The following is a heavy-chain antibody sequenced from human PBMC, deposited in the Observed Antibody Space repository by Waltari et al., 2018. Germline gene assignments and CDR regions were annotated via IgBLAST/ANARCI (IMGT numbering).Heavy chain of an antibody. CDR3: AREEYSSSWYGY. D-gene: IGHD6-13*01. Sequence: QVQLQESGPGLVKPSQTLSLTCTVSGGSISSGSYYWSWIRQPAGKGLAWIGRIYTSGSTNHNPSRTSPVTISVDTSKNQFSLKLSSVTAADTAVYYCAREEYSSSWYGYWGQGTLVTVSS. V-gene: IGHV4-61*02. CDR2: IYTSGST. J-gene: IGHJ4*02. CDR1: GGSISSGSYY.